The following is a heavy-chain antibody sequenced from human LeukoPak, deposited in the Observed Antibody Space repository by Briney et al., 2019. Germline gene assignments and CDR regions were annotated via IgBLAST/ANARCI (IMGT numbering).Heavy chain of an antibody. CDR1: GGSISNGSYY. CDR3: ARNRGYSYGFDY. J-gene: IGHJ4*02. V-gene: IGHV4-61*02. Sequence: SQTLSLTCTVSGGSISNGSYYWSWIRQPAGKGLEWIGRIYTSGSTNYNPSLKSRVTISVDASKNQFSLKLSSVTAADTAVYYCARNRGYSYGFDYWGQGTLVTVSS. D-gene: IGHD5-18*01. CDR2: IYTSGST.